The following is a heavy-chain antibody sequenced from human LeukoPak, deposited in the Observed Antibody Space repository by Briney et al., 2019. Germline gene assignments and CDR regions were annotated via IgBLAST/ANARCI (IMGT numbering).Heavy chain of an antibody. CDR2: ISGGAGGT. Sequence: GGSLRLSCAVSGITLSNYGMSWVRQAPGKGLERVAGISGGAGGTTYADSVKGRFTISRDNNKNTLFLQMNSLRAEDTAVYFCVRVTTNGYFDYWGQGSLVTVSS. D-gene: IGHD1-1*01. CDR1: GITLSNYG. J-gene: IGHJ4*02. CDR3: VRVTTNGYFDY. V-gene: IGHV3-23*01.